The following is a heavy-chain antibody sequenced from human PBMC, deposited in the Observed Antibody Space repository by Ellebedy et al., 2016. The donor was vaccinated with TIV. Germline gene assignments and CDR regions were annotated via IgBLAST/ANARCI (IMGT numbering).Heavy chain of an antibody. V-gene: IGHV3-30-3*01. Sequence: GGSLRLXXAASGFTFSSYAMHWVRQAPGKGLEWVAVISYDGSNKYYADSVKGRFTISRDNSKNTLYLQMNSLRAEDTAVYYCARERIAGATSGVGMDVWGQGTTVTVSS. D-gene: IGHD1-26*01. CDR1: GFTFSSYA. CDR2: ISYDGSNK. J-gene: IGHJ6*02. CDR3: ARERIAGATSGVGMDV.